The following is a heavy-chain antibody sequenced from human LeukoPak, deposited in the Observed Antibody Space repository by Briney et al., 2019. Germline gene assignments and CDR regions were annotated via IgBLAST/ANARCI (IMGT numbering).Heavy chain of an antibody. J-gene: IGHJ4*02. CDR1: GFTFSSYS. CDR3: ARGLERFLEWSFDY. D-gene: IGHD3-3*01. CDR2: ISSSSSYI. Sequence: GGSLRLSCAASGFTFSSYSMNWVRQAPGKGLEWVSSISSSSSYIYYADSVKGRFTISRDNAKNSLYLQMNSLRAEDAAVYYCARGLERFLEWSFDYWGQGTLVIVSS. V-gene: IGHV3-21*01.